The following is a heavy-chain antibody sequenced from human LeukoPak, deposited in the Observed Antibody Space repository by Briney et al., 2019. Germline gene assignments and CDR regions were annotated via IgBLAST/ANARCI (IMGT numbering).Heavy chain of an antibody. D-gene: IGHD3-22*01. CDR2: ISSSSSYI. CDR1: GFTFSSYS. CDR3: ARDLAYYYDSSGYGYYYYGMDV. Sequence: GGSLRLSCAASGFTFSSYSMNWVRQAPGKGLEWVSSISSSSSYIYYADSVKGRFTISRDNAKNSLYPQMNSLRAEDTAVYYCARDLAYYYDSSGYGYYYYGMDVWGQGTTVTVSS. J-gene: IGHJ6*02. V-gene: IGHV3-21*01.